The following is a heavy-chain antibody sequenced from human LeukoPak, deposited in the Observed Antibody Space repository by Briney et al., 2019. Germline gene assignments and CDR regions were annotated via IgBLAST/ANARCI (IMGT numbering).Heavy chain of an antibody. CDR2: IKQDGSAK. CDR3: ARTSFYSFDF. Sequence: PGGSLRLSCAASGFSFSRYWMSWVRQAPGKGLQWVAHIKQDGSAKSDVDSVQGRFTVSRDNSNNLLYLQMSSLRTEDTAMYYCARTSFYSFDFWGQGALVTVSS. D-gene: IGHD2/OR15-2a*01. J-gene: IGHJ4*02. CDR1: GFSFSRYW. V-gene: IGHV3-7*01.